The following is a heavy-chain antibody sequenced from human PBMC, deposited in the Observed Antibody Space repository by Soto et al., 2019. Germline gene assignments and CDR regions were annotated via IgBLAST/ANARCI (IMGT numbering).Heavy chain of an antibody. Sequence: QVQLVESGGGVVQPGRSLRLSCAASGFTFSSHGMHWVRQAPGKGLEWVAVISYDGRNQYYADSVKGRFTISRDSSKNTLYLQMNSLRAEDTAVYYCAKDLAHLWSPFNHWGQGTLVTVSS. J-gene: IGHJ4*02. CDR2: ISYDGRNQ. V-gene: IGHV3-30*18. CDR3: AKDLAHLWSPFNH. D-gene: IGHD3-16*01. CDR1: GFTFSSHG.